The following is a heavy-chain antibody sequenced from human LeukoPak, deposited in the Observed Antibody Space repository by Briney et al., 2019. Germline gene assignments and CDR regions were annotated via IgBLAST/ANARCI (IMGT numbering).Heavy chain of an antibody. J-gene: IGHJ5*02. CDR1: GGSFSGYY. Sequence: SETLSLTCAVYGGSFSGYYWSWIRHPPGKGLEWIGEINHSGSTNYNPSLKSRVTISVDTSKNQFSLKLSSVTAADTAVYYCAGSYYDILTGPNNWFDPWGQGTLVTVSS. D-gene: IGHD3-9*01. V-gene: IGHV4-34*01. CDR2: INHSGST. CDR3: AGSYYDILTGPNNWFDP.